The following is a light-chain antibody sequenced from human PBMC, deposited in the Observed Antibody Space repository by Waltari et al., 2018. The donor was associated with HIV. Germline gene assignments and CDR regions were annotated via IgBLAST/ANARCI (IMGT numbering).Light chain of an antibody. V-gene: IGLV6-57*03. CDR1: SGSIDSNY. J-gene: IGLJ2*01. CDR2: EEN. Sequence: NFMLTQPHSVSESPGKTVTISCTRSSGSIDSNYVQWYQQRPGSAPTTVIYEENQRPSGVPDRFSGSIDSSSNSASLTISGLKTEDEADYYCQSYDSSNHVVFGGGTKLTVL. CDR3: QSYDSSNHVV.